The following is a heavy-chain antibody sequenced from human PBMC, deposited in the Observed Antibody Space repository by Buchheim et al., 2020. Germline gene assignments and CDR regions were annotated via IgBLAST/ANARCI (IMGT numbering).Heavy chain of an antibody. D-gene: IGHD3-10*01. CDR1: GGSFSGYY. V-gene: IGHV4-34*01. CDR3: ARGNLNRYGSGSYPSY. J-gene: IGHJ4*02. Sequence: QVQLQQWGAGLLKPSETLSLTCAVYGGSFSGYYWSWIRQPPGKGLEWIGEINHSGSTNYNPSLKSQVTISVDTSKNQFSLKLSSVTAADTAVYYCARGNLNRYGSGSYPSYWGQGTL. CDR2: INHSGST.